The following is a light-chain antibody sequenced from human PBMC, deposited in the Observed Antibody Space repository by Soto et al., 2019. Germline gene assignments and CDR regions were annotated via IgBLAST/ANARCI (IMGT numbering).Light chain of an antibody. J-gene: IGKJ2*01. CDR2: GAS. V-gene: IGKV3-20*01. CDR1: QSVSSSY. CDR3: QQYDSSSYT. Sequence: EIVLTQSPGTLSLSPGERATLSCRASQSVSSSYLAWYQQKPGQAPRLLIYGASSRATGIPDRFSGSGSGTDFTLTISRLEPEDFAVYYCQQYDSSSYTFGQGTNLEIK.